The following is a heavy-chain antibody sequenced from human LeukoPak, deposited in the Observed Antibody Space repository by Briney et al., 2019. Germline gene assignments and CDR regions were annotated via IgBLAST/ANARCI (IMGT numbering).Heavy chain of an antibody. V-gene: IGHV3-9*01. D-gene: IGHD2-2*01. J-gene: IGHJ4*02. CDR1: GFTFDDYA. Sequence: PGRSLRLSCAASGFTFDDYAMHWVRQAPGKGLEWVSGISWNSGSIGYADSVKGRFTISRDNAKNSLYLQMNSLRAEDTAVYYCARPTSGFDFWGQGTLVTVSS. CDR2: ISWNSGSI. CDR3: ARPTSGFDF.